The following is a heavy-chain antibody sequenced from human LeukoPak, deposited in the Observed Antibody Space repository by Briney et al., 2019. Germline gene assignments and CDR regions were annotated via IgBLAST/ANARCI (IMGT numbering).Heavy chain of an antibody. D-gene: IGHD3-22*01. V-gene: IGHV3-73*01. J-gene: IGHJ4*02. CDR2: IRSKANSYAT. CDR3: TENGDSSGSDPFDY. Sequence: GESLRLSCAASGFTFSGSAMHWVRQASGKGLEWVGRIRSKANSYATAYAASVKGRFTISRDDSKNTAYLQMNSLKTEDTAVYYCTENGDSSGSDPFDYWGQGTLVTVSS. CDR1: GFTFSGSA.